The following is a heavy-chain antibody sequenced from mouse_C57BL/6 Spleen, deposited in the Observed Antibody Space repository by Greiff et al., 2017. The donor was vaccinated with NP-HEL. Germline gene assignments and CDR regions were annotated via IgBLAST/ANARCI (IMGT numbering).Heavy chain of an antibody. V-gene: IGHV7-3*01. CDR3: ARLTTVVARYAMDY. CDR1: GFTFTDYY. Sequence: EVKLVESGGGLVQPGGSLSLSCAASGFTFTDYYMSWVRQPPGKALEWLGFIRNKANGYTTEYSASVKGRFTISRDNSQSILYLQMNALRAEDSATYYCARLTTVVARYAMDYWGQGTSVTVSS. CDR2: IRNKANGYTT. D-gene: IGHD1-1*01. J-gene: IGHJ4*01.